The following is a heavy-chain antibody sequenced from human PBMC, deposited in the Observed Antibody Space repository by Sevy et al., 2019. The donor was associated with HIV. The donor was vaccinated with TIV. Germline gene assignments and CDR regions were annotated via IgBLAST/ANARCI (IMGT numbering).Heavy chain of an antibody. CDR1: GGSISSYY. CDR3: ARFGTTGTTKGNWFDP. CDR2: IYYSGST. J-gene: IGHJ5*02. V-gene: IGHV4-59*01. Sequence: SETLSLTCTVSGGSISSYYWSWIRQPPGKGLEWIGYIYYSGSTNYNPSLKSRVTISVDTSKNQFSLKLSSVTAADTAAYYCARFGTTGTTKGNWFDPWGQGTLVTVSS. D-gene: IGHD1-1*01.